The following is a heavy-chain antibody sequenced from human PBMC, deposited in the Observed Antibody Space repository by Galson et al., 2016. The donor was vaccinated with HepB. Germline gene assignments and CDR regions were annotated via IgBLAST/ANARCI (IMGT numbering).Heavy chain of an antibody. Sequence: SLRLSCAASGLNFNNYVMHRVRQAPGKGLEWVALISFDANNKYYADSVKGRFTISRDNSRNTLYLHMSSVTTEDTAMYYCARGGHIVVVTSTRNFDPFNIWGQGTLVTVSS. D-gene: IGHD2-21*02. J-gene: IGHJ3*02. CDR1: GLNFNNYV. CDR3: ARGGHIVVVTSTRNFDPFNI. V-gene: IGHV3-30-3*01. CDR2: ISFDANNK.